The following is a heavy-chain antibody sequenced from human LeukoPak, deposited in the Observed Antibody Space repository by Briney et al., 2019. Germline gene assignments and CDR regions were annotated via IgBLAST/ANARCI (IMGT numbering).Heavy chain of an antibody. CDR1: GYTFTSYG. D-gene: IGHD4-11*01. V-gene: IGHV1-18*01. J-gene: IGHJ6*02. Sequence: ASVKVSCKASGYTFTSYGISWVRPAPGQGLEWMGWIGAYNGNTNYAQKLQGRVTMTTDTSTSTAYMELRSLRSDDTAVYYYARGSVTDYYYYGMDVWGQGTTVTVSS. CDR3: ARGSVTDYYYYGMDV. CDR2: IGAYNGNT.